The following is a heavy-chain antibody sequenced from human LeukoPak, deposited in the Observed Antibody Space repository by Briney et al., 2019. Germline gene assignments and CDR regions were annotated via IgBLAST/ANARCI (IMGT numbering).Heavy chain of an antibody. Sequence: ASVKVSCKASGYTFTSYGISWVRQAPGQGLEWMGWISAYNGNTNYAQKLQGRVTMTTDTSTGTAYMELRSLRSDDTAVYYCARASPATIFGVVIYYYYYYMDVWGKGTTVTVSS. CDR3: ARASPATIFGVVIYYYYYYMDV. J-gene: IGHJ6*03. CDR1: GYTFTSYG. V-gene: IGHV1-18*01. CDR2: ISAYNGNT. D-gene: IGHD3-3*01.